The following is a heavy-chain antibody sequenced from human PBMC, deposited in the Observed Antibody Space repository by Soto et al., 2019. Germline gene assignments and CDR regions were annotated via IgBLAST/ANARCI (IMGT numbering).Heavy chain of an antibody. V-gene: IGHV4-34*01. CDR1: GGSFSGYY. D-gene: IGHD5-18*01. J-gene: IGHJ4*02. Sequence: QVQLQQWGAGLLKPSETLSLTCAVYGGSFSGYYWSWIRQPPGKGLEWIGEINHSGSTNYNPSLKSRVTISVDTSKSQFSRKLSSVNAADTAVYYCARVPLYSYGPYYSDYWGQGTLVTASS. CDR3: ARVPLYSYGPYYSDY. CDR2: INHSGST.